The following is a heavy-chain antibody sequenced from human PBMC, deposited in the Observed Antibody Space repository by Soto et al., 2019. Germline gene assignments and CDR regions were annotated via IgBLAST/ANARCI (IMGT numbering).Heavy chain of an antibody. J-gene: IGHJ3*02. V-gene: IGHV6-1*01. D-gene: IGHD7-27*01. CDR3: ARIQISNWGSAFGAFDI. Sequence: SQILSLTCAISGDSVSSNSAAWNWIRQSPSRGLEWLGRTYYRSKWYNDYAVSVKSRITINPDTSKNQFSLQLNSVTPEDTAVYYCARIQISNWGSAFGAFDIWGQGTMVTVSS. CDR2: TYYRSKWYN. CDR1: GDSVSSNSAA.